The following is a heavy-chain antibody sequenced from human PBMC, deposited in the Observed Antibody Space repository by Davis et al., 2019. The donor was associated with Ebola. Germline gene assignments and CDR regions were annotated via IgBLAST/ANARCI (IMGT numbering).Heavy chain of an antibody. J-gene: IGHJ4*02. V-gene: IGHV3-7*01. CDR3: ATPFY. CDR1: GFTFSIYW. CDR2: IKQDGSER. Sequence: GESLKISCAASGFTFSIYWMSWVRQAPGKGLEWVANIKQDGSERCYVDSVKGRFTISRDNAKNSLYLQMNSLRAENTAVYYCATPFYWGQGTLVTVSS.